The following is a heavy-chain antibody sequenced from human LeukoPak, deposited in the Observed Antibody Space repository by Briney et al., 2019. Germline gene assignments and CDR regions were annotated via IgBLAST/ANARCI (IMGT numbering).Heavy chain of an antibody. J-gene: IGHJ5*02. D-gene: IGHD3-3*01. Sequence: PGGSLRLSCAASGFTFSSYAMHWVRQAPGKGLEWVAVISYDGSNKYYADSVKGRFTISRDNPKNTLYLQMNSLRAEDTAVYYCARDIAISVYNWFDPWGQGTLVTVSS. CDR2: ISYDGSNK. CDR3: ARDIAISVYNWFDP. V-gene: IGHV3-30-3*01. CDR1: GFTFSSYA.